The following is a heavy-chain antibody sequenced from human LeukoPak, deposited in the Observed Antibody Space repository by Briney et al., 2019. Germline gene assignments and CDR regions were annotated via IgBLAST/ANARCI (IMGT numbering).Heavy chain of an antibody. CDR3: ARVRRGYSGYLR. D-gene: IGHD5-12*01. Sequence: GASVKVSCKASGYTFTSYDINWVRQAPGQGLEWMGWMNPNSGNTGYAQKFQGRVTMTRNTSISTAYMELSSLRSEDTAVYYCARVRRGYSGYLRWGQGTLVTVSS. CDR1: GYTFTSYD. CDR2: MNPNSGNT. J-gene: IGHJ4*02. V-gene: IGHV1-8*01.